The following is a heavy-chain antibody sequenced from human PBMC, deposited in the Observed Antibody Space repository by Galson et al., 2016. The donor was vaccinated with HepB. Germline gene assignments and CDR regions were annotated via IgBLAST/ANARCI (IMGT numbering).Heavy chain of an antibody. Sequence: TLSLTCSVSGDSVSSGGYYWNWLRQQPGKGLEWIGYIYYSGSTHYNPSLKSRLIISVDTSKNQFSLRLASVTAADTAMYYCARQRMASIRESMWGQGTMVTVSS. D-gene: IGHD5-24*01. J-gene: IGHJ3*02. CDR3: ARQRMASIRESM. CDR1: GDSVSSGGYY. V-gene: IGHV4-31*03. CDR2: IYYSGST.